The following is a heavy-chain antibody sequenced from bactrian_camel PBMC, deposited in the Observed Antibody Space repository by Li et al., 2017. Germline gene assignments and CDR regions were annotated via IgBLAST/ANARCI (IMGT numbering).Heavy chain of an antibody. CDR1: GYLYGGNC. D-gene: IGHD5*01. J-gene: IGHJ4*01. CDR2: IGRTAGIP. Sequence: VQLVESGGGTVQSGGSLRLSCLVSGYLYGGNCVGWFRQAPGKEREGVAQIGRTAGIPIIADSVKGRFTISQDSAGNTTYLQMNSLQSEDTGMYYCAKARIGGLHEYGVWGQGTQVSVS. V-gene: IGHV3S59*01. CDR3: AKARIGGLHEYGV.